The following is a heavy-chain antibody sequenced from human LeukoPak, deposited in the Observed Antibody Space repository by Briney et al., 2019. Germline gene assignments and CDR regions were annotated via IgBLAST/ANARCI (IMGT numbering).Heavy chain of an antibody. V-gene: IGHV3-30*02. J-gene: IGHJ4*02. CDR2: IRYDGSNK. D-gene: IGHD1-26*01. CDR1: GFTFSSYG. CDR3: ARNGFWELPAEGQGDVRY. Sequence: GGSLRLSCAASGFTFSSYGMHWVRQAPGKGLEWVAFIRYDGSNKYYADSVKGRFTISRDNSKNTLYLQMNSLRAEDTAVYYCARNGFWELPAEGQGDVRYWGQGTLVTVSS.